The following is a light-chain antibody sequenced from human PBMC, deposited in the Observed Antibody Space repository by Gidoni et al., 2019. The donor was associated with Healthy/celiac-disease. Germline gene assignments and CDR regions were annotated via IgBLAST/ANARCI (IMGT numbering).Light chain of an antibody. CDR1: QSISSY. Sequence: DIQMTQSPSSLSASVGDRVTITCRASQSISSYLNWYQQKPGKAPKLLIYDASSLQRGVPSRFSGSGSGTDFTFTISSLQPEDIATYYCQQSDSTPLTFGGGTKVEIK. V-gene: IGKV1-39*01. J-gene: IGKJ4*01. CDR3: QQSDSTPLT. CDR2: DAS.